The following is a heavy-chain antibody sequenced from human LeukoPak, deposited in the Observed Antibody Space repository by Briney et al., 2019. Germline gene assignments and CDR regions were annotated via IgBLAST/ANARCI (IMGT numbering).Heavy chain of an antibody. Sequence: SETLSLTCTVSGGSISSGGYYWSWIRQHPGKGLEWIGYIYDSGSTYYNPSLKSRVTISVDTSKSQFFLKLTSVTAADTAVFYCAREDLSAGSCYGDWGQGTLVIVSS. CDR1: GGSISSGGYY. V-gene: IGHV4-31*03. J-gene: IGHJ1*01. CDR2: IYDSGST. CDR3: AREDLSAGSCYGD. D-gene: IGHD2-15*01.